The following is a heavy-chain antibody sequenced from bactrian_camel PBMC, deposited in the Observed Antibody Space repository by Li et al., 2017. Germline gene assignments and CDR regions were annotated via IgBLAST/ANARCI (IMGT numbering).Heavy chain of an antibody. CDR2: IRNSGGET. CDR1: GIILSSAFC. CDR3: AAKKLCYRLTLRASDFGY. Sequence: VQLVESGGGSVEVGGSLRLSCAGSGIILSSAFCVGWFRQAPGKEREGVAAIRNSGGETWYAGSVKGRFTISQDSARNTVYLQMNNLQPEDTATYYCAAKKLCYRLTLRASDFGYWGQGTQVTVS. D-gene: IGHD3*01. V-gene: IGHV3-3*01. J-gene: IGHJ6*01.